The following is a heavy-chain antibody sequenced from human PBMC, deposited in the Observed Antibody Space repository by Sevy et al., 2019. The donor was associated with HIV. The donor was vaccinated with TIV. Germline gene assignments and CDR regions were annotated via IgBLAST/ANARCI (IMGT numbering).Heavy chain of an antibody. CDR1: GGSIRSRSYY. D-gene: IGHD2-2*01. CDR2: IFYSGNT. J-gene: IGHJ5*02. CDR3: AAIVPATMGDWFDP. V-gene: IGHV4-39*01. Sequence: SETLSLTCTVSGGSIRSRSYYWGWIRQPPGKGLEWIGSIFYSGNTYYHPSLKSRVTISVDTSKNQFSLRLSSVTAADTAVYYCAAIVPATMGDWFDPWGQGTLVTVSS.